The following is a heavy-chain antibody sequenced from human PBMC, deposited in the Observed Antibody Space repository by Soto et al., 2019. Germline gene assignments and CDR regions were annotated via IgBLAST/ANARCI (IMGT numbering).Heavy chain of an antibody. J-gene: IGHJ4*02. CDR1: GFNVVSNT. Sequence: GGSLRLSCAASGFNVVSNTMTWVRQAPGKGLEFVSIIYSGDDTIYADSVKGRFTISRDSSKNTLYLQMNSLRAEDTAVYYCARDPKGLFYFDYWGQGTLVTVSS. CDR2: IYSGDDT. CDR3: ARDPKGLFYFDY. D-gene: IGHD3-10*01. V-gene: IGHV3-53*01.